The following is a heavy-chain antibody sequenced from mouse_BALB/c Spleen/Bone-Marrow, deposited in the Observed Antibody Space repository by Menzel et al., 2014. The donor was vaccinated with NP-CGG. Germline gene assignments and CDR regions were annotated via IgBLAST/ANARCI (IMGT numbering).Heavy chain of an antibody. D-gene: IGHD1-1*01. CDR2: IDPANGNT. V-gene: IGHV14-3*02. CDR3: ANYYCGSSLFAY. Sequence: EVQVVESGAELVKPGASVKLSCTASGFNIKDTYMHWVKQRPEQGLEWIGRIDPANGNTKYDPKFQGKATITADTSSNTAYLQLSSLTSEDTAVYYCANYYCGSSLFAYWGQGTLVTVSA. J-gene: IGHJ3*01. CDR1: GFNIKDTY.